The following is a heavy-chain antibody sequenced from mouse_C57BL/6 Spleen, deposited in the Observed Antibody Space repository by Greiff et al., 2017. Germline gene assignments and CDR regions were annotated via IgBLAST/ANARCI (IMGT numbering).Heavy chain of an antibody. CDR3: ARVDWVFDY. Sequence: EVQLVESGGGLVKPGGSLKLSCAASGFTFSSYAMSWVRQTPEKRLEWVATISDGGSYTYYPDNVKGRFTISRDNAKNNLYLQMSHLKSEDTAMYYCARVDWVFDYWGQGTTLTVSS. V-gene: IGHV5-4*01. CDR2: ISDGGSYT. CDR1: GFTFSSYA. J-gene: IGHJ2*01. D-gene: IGHD4-1*01.